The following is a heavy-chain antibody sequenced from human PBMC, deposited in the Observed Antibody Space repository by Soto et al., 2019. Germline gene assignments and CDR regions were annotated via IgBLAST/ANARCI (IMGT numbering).Heavy chain of an antibody. CDR3: ARDIRGYYYDSSGYLFDY. CDR2: ISAYNGNR. CDR1: VYTFTSYG. D-gene: IGHD3-22*01. J-gene: IGHJ4*02. Sequence: GASVKVSCKASVYTFTSYGISWVRQAPGQGLEWMGWISAYNGNRNYVQKLQGRVTMTTDTSTSTAYMELRSLRSDDTAVYYCARDIRGYYYDSSGYLFDYWGQGTLVTVSS. V-gene: IGHV1-18*01.